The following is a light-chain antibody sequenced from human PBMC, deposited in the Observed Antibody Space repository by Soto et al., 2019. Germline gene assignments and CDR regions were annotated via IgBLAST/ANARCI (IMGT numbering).Light chain of an antibody. J-gene: IGKJ4*01. CDR3: QQSYSAPQVT. CDR2: GAF. CDR1: QSISTW. Sequence: IQMTQSPSTLSASVGDRVTFTCRASQSISTWLAWYQQKPGKAPKLLIYGAFGLQSGVPSRFSGSGSGTDFTLTISSLQPEDFATYYCQQSYSAPQVTFGGGTKVEIK. V-gene: IGKV1-39*01.